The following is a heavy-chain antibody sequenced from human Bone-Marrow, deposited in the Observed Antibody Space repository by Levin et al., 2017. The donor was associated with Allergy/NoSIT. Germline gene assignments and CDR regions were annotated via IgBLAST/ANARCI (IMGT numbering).Heavy chain of an antibody. Sequence: SETLSLTCTVSGGSISSGGYYWSWIRQHPGKGLEWIGYIYYSGSTYYNPSLKSRVTISVDTSKNQFSLKLSSVTAADTAVYYCARRLWSNSYYYYMDVWGKGTTVTVSS. CDR2: IYYSGST. D-gene: IGHD3-10*01. V-gene: IGHV4-31*03. J-gene: IGHJ6*03. CDR3: ARRLWSNSYYYYMDV. CDR1: GGSISSGGYY.